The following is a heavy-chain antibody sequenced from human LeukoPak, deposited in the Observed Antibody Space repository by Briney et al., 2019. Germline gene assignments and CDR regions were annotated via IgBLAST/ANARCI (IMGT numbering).Heavy chain of an antibody. Sequence: ASVKLSCKASGYTFTGYYMHWVRQAPGQGIEWMGWINPNSGGTNYAQKFQGRVTMTRDTSISTAYMELSRLRSDDTAVYYCARDRDSSSSLDWGQGTLVTVSS. J-gene: IGHJ4*02. CDR2: INPNSGGT. V-gene: IGHV1-2*02. CDR1: GYTFTGYY. D-gene: IGHD6-6*01. CDR3: ARDRDSSSSLD.